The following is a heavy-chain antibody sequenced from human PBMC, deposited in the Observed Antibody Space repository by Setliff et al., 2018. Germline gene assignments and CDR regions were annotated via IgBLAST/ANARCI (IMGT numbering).Heavy chain of an antibody. CDR2: IYYDGRT. J-gene: IGHJ3*02. CDR1: GGSISRSSYY. CDR3: TREREADHASGTNSRLHDAFDI. D-gene: IGHD2-8*01. Sequence: PSETLSLTCSVSGGSISRSSYYWTWIRQPPGKGLEWIASIYYDGRTFYSDSVKGRFTISRDNSNNTVYLQMDSLRAEDTALYYRTREREADHASGTNSRLHDAFDIWGRGTMVTVSS. V-gene: IGHV4-39*07.